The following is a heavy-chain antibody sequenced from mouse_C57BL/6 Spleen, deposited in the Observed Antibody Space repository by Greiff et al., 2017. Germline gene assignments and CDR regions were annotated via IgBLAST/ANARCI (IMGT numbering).Heavy chain of an antibody. Sequence: EVQLQESGGGLVKPGGSLKLSCAASGFTFSDYGMHWVRQAPEKGLEWVAYISSGSSTIYYADTVKGRFTISRDNAKNTLFLQMTSLRSEDTAMYYGARPRIYYDYDRYYAMDYWGQGTSVTVSS. D-gene: IGHD2-4*01. V-gene: IGHV5-17*01. J-gene: IGHJ4*01. CDR3: ARPRIYYDYDRYYAMDY. CDR1: GFTFSDYG. CDR2: ISSGSSTI.